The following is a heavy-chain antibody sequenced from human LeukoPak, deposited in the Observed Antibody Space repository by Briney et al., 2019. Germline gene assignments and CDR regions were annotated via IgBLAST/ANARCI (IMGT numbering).Heavy chain of an antibody. J-gene: IGHJ6*02. Sequence: ASVKVSCKASEYTFTGYYWHWVRQAPGHGPEWMGWINPKSGDTNYAQKFQGRVTMTRDTSISTAYMELSSLRSEDTAVYYCARQRNYGYYFYGMDVWGQGTTVTVSS. V-gene: IGHV1-2*02. CDR1: EYTFTGYY. D-gene: IGHD4-17*01. CDR3: ARQRNYGYYFYGMDV. CDR2: INPKSGDT.